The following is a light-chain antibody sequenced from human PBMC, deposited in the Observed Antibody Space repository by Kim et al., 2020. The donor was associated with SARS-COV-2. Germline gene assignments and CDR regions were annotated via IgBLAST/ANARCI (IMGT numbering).Light chain of an antibody. CDR3: QTWDSHLSAVI. J-gene: IGLJ2*01. CDR1: NSNIGTNY. CDR2: QND. V-gene: IGLV1-51*02. Sequence: GQKVTISCSGRNSNIGTNYVSWYRLVPGSAPKLLIFQNDDRPSEISDRLSASKSGASATLDITGLQTGDEADYYCQTWDSHLSAVIFGGGTQLTVL.